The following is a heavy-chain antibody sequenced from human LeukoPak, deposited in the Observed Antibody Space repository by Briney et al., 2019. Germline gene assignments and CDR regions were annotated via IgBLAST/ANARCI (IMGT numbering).Heavy chain of an antibody. J-gene: IGHJ4*02. Sequence: GGSLRLSCAASGFIVSDHYMGWVRQAPGKGLDWVSVMYSSGNIHYADSVEGRFTISRDNSKNTLYLQMNSLRAEDTAVYYCARDLFSFDYWGQGTLVTVSS. CDR1: GFIVSDHY. V-gene: IGHV3-66*03. D-gene: IGHD2-21*01. CDR3: ARDLFSFDY. CDR2: MYSSGNI.